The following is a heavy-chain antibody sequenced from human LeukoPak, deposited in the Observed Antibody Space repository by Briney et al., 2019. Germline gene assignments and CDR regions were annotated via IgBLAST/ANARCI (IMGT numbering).Heavy chain of an antibody. V-gene: IGHV4-59*01. Sequence: SETLSLTCTVSGGSISSYYWSWIRQPPVKGLEWIGYIYYSGSTNYNPSLKSRVTISVDTSKNQFSLKLSSVTAADTAVYYCARASSSWYFVGYYFDYWGQGTLVTVSS. J-gene: IGHJ4*02. CDR1: GGSISSYY. CDR2: IYYSGST. CDR3: ARASSSWYFVGYYFDY. D-gene: IGHD6-13*01.